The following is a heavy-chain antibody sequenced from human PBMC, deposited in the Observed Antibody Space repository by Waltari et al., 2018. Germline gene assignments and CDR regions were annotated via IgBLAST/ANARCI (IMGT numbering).Heavy chain of an antibody. V-gene: IGHV3-7*01. CDR1: GCVFNNYW. J-gene: IGHJ3*02. D-gene: IGHD4-4*01. CDR2: INQYGSEE. CDR3: ARGDSWAFDI. Sequence: ELQLVESGGGLVQPGRSLKLSCSDSGCVFNNYWMCWVRQAPGKGLEWVANINQYGSEEHYVDSAKGRFTISRDNAKNAVYLQMNSLSAGDTSVYYCARGDSWAFDIWGQGTMVTVAS.